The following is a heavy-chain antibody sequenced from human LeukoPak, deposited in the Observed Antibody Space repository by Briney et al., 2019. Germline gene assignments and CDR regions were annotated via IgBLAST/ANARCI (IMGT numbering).Heavy chain of an antibody. V-gene: IGHV6-1*01. D-gene: IGHD6-6*01. CDR1: GGRVPSNSSA. J-gene: IGHJ6*03. Sequence: SQTLPLTCAICGGRVPSNSSAWKWMSQSPSRGLEGLGRAYYRSKGYNDYAVSVKSRITINPDTSKNQFSLQLNAVTPEDTAVYYCARGGSSLGVGAQNYYYYYNVDVWSKGTTVTVSS. CDR2: AYYRSKGYN. CDR3: ARGGSSLGVGAQNYYYYYNVDV.